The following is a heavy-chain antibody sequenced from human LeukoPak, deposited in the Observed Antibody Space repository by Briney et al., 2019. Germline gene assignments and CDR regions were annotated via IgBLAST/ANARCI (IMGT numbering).Heavy chain of an antibody. D-gene: IGHD2-15*01. J-gene: IGHJ6*02. CDR3: ARGGGGFYGMDV. V-gene: IGHV1-2*06. Sequence: ASVKVSCKASGYTFTSYDINWVRQAPGQGLEWMGRINPNSGGTNYAQKFQGRVTMTRDTSISTAYMELSRLRSDDTAVYYCARGGGGFYGMDVWGQGTTVTVSS. CDR1: GYTFTSYD. CDR2: INPNSGGT.